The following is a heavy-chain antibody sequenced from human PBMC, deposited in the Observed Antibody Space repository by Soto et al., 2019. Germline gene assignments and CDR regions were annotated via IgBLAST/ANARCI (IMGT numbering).Heavy chain of an antibody. Sequence: ASETLSLTCTVSGGSISSYYWSWIRQPPGKGLEWIGYIYYSGSTNYNPSLKSRVTISVDTSKNQFSLKLSFVTAADTAVYYCARGSSLAYFGGDCYPPFLYSGMDVWGQGTTVTVSS. CDR2: IYYSGST. V-gene: IGHV4-59*01. CDR3: ARGSSLAYFGGDCYPPFLYSGMDV. CDR1: GGSISSYY. D-gene: IGHD2-21*02. J-gene: IGHJ6*02.